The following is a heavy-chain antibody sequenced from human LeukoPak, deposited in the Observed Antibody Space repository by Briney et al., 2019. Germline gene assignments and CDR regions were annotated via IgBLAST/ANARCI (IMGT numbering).Heavy chain of an antibody. CDR3: ARGAMATTPFFDY. CDR2: VYYTGST. D-gene: IGHD5-24*01. J-gene: IGHJ4*02. Sequence: PSETLSLTCPVSGGSISNYYYWTWIRRPPGKGLEWIGYVYYTGSTNFNPSLKSRVTMSLDTSRNQFSLTLTSLTAADTAVYYCARGAMATTPFFDYWGQGTLVTISS. V-gene: IGHV4-59*01. CDR1: GGSISNYY.